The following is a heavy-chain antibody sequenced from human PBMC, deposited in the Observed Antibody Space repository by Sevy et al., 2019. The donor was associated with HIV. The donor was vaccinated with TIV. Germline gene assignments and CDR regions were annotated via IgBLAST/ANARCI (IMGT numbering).Heavy chain of an antibody. CDR1: GFTFSTYD. J-gene: IGHJ6*02. D-gene: IGHD4-17*01. Sequence: GGSLRLSCAAFGFTFSTYDIHWVRQAPGKGLEWVAFISYDGTNKYYADSVKGRFTISRDNSKNTLYLQMNSLRAEDTAVYDCAKGGYGANSDYYYGLDVWGQGTTVTVSS. CDR3: AKGGYGANSDYYYGLDV. CDR2: ISYDGTNK. V-gene: IGHV3-30*18.